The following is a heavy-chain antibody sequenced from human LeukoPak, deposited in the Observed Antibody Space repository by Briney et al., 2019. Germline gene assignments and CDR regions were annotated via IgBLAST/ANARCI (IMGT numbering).Heavy chain of an antibody. Sequence: SETLSLTCAVYGGSFSGYYWSWIRQSPGKGLEWIGEINHSGSTNYNPSLKSRVTISVDTSKNQFSLKLSSVTAADTAVYYCASVHRDGYGYWGQGTLVTVSS. CDR1: GGSFSGYY. D-gene: IGHD5-24*01. CDR2: INHSGST. CDR3: ASVHRDGYGY. J-gene: IGHJ4*02. V-gene: IGHV4-34*01.